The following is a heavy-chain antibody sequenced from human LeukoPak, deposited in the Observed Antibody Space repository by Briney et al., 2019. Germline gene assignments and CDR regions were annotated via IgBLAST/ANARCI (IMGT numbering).Heavy chain of an antibody. CDR3: ARLFLPYYDSSENAFDI. Sequence: GESLQISCKGSGYSFTSYWIGWVRQLPGKGLEWMGIIYPGDSDTRYSPSFQGQVTISADKSISTAYLQWSSLKASDTAMYYCARLFLPYYDSSENAFDIWGQGTMVTVSS. D-gene: IGHD3-22*01. J-gene: IGHJ3*02. CDR2: IYPGDSDT. V-gene: IGHV5-51*01. CDR1: GYSFTSYW.